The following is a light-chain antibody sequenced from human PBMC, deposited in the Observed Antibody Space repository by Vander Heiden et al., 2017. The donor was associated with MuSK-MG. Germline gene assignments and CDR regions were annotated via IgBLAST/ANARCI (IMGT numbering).Light chain of an antibody. CDR2: DAS. Sequence: DIVLTQSPATLSLSLGESATLCCRASQSVSSSYLAWYQQKPGLAPKLLIYDASSMATGIPDRFSGSGSGTDFTLTISSLQPEDFAVYYCQQYGSLPWTFGQGTKVEIK. V-gene: IGKV3D-20*01. CDR1: QSVSSSY. CDR3: QQYGSLPWT. J-gene: IGKJ1*01.